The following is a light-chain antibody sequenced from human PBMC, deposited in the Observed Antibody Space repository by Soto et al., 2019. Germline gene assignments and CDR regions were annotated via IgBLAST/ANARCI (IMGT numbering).Light chain of an antibody. CDR1: QSVSSSY. CDR3: QQYGSSLFT. CDR2: GAS. J-gene: IGKJ3*01. V-gene: IGKV3-20*01. Sequence: EIVLTQSPGTLSLSPGERATLSCRASQSVSSSYLAWYQQKAGQAPRLLIYGASSRATGIPGRFSGSGSGTDFTLTISRLEPEDVAVYYCQQYGSSLFTFGPGTKVDIK.